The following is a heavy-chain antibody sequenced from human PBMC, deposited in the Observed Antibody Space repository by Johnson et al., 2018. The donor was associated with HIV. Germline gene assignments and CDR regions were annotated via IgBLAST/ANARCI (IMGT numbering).Heavy chain of an antibody. CDR3: ARSGGAVAGVDAFDI. J-gene: IGHJ3*02. D-gene: IGHD6-19*01. V-gene: IGHV3-33*08. Sequence: QVQLVESGGGLVQPGRSLRLSCAASGFTFSTYAMHWVRQAPGKGLEWVAFIRYDGSNKYYVDSLKGRFTISRDNSKNTLYLQMNSLRAGDTAVYYCARSGGAVAGVDAFDIWGQGTMVTVSS. CDR1: GFTFSTYA. CDR2: IRYDGSNK.